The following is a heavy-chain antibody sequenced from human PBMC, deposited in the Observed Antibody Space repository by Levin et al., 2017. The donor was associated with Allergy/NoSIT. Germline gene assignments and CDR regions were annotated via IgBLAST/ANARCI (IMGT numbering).Heavy chain of an antibody. CDR1: GGSISSGGYS. D-gene: IGHD6-13*01. CDR2: IYHSGST. J-gene: IGHJ3*02. CDR3: ARTSSSWPRGAFDI. V-gene: IGHV4-30-2*01. Sequence: RPSETLSLTCAVSGGSISSGGYSWSWIRQPPGKGLEWIGYIYHSGSTYYNPSLKSRVTISVDRSKNQFSLKLSSVTAADTAVYYCARTSSSWPRGAFDIWGQGTMVTVSS.